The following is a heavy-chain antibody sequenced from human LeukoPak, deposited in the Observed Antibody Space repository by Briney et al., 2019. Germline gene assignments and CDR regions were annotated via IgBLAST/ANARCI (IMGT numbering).Heavy chain of an antibody. V-gene: IGHV4-59*01. CDR3: AREVVAAAGTVDY. D-gene: IGHD6-13*01. J-gene: IGHJ4*02. CDR2: IYYSGST. Sequence: SETLSLTCAVYGGSFSGYYWSWIRQPPGKGLEWIGYIYYSGSTNYNPSLKSRVTISVDTSENQFSLKLSSVTAADTAVYYCAREVVAAAGTVDYWGQGTLVTVSS. CDR1: GGSFSGYY.